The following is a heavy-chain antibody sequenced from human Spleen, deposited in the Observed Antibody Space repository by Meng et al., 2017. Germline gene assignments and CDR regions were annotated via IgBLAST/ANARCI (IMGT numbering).Heavy chain of an antibody. CDR1: GFTFSNTW. CDR2: IRTKAEGETT. D-gene: IGHD2-8*01. V-gene: IGHV3-15*01. J-gene: IGHJ3*02. Sequence: GESLKISCATSGFTFSNTWMNWVRQNPGKGLEWVGRIRTKAEGETTDYAAPVNDRFTISRDDSTNTLFLQMKSLKIEDTAVYYCVTGPLGDCSNGLCYRPLEIWGQGTMVTVSS. CDR3: VTGPLGDCSNGLCYRPLEI.